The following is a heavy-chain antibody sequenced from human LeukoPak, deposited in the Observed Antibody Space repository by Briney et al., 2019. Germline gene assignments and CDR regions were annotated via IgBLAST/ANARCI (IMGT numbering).Heavy chain of an antibody. Sequence: GGSLRLSCAPSGFTFSSYNMNWVRQAPGKGLEWVSSISSSSSYIYYADSVKGRFTISRDNAKNSLYLQMNSLRAEDTAVYYCARDLYCSSTSCYSRPDTAMFEVYRGQGALVTVSS. CDR3: ARDLYCSSTSCYSRPDTAMFEVY. D-gene: IGHD2-2*01. J-gene: IGHJ4*02. V-gene: IGHV3-21*01. CDR1: GFTFSSYN. CDR2: ISSSSSYI.